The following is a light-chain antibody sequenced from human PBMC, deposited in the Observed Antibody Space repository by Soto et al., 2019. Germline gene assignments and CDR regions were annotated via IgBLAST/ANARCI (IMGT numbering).Light chain of an antibody. CDR1: QRVSSY. J-gene: IGKJ2*01. V-gene: IGKV3-11*01. CDR3: QRRSNWPRT. CDR2: DAS. Sequence: EIVLTQSPATLSLSRGERATLSCRASQRVSSYLAWYQQKPGQAPRLLIYDASNRATGIPARFSGSGSGTDFTLTISSLEPEDVAVYYCQRRSNWPRTFGQGTKLEIK.